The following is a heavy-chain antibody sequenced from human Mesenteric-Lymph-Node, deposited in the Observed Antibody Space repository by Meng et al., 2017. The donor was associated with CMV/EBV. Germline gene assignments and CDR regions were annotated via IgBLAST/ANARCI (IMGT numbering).Heavy chain of an antibody. CDR1: SISSSIYY. CDR3: ARQRVEMATIRVRWFDP. CDR2: IYYSGST. V-gene: IGHV4-39*01. D-gene: IGHD5-24*01. J-gene: IGHJ5*02. Sequence: SISSSIYYWGWFRQPPGKGLEWIGNIYYSGSTYYNPSLKSRVTISVDTSKNQFSLKLSSVTAADTAVYYCARQRVEMATIRVRWFDPWGQGTLVTVSS.